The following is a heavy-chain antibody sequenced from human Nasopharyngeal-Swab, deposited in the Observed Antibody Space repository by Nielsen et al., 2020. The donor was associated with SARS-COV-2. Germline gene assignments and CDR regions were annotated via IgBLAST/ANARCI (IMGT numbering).Heavy chain of an antibody. CDR3: ARRYGSGSFWSYSYYGMDV. Sequence: GESLKISCAASGFTFSSYSMNWVRQAPGKGLEWVSSISSSSSYIYYADSVKGRFTISRDNAKNSLYLQMNSLRAEDTAVYYCARRYGSGSFWSYSYYGMDVWGQGTTVTVSS. J-gene: IGHJ6*02. CDR1: GFTFSSYS. D-gene: IGHD3-10*01. V-gene: IGHV3-21*01. CDR2: ISSSSSYI.